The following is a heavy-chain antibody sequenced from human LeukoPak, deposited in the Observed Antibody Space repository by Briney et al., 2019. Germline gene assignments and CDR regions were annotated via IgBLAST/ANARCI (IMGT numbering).Heavy chain of an antibody. Sequence: GGSLRLSCAASGFTFSSYSMNWVRQAPGKGLEWVSYISSSGSTIYYANSVKGRFTISRDNARNSLYLQMNSLRDEDTAVYYCARDFSAPLPLWGRGTLVTVSS. CDR3: ARDFSAPLPL. CDR1: GFTFSSYS. J-gene: IGHJ2*01. D-gene: IGHD3-3*02. CDR2: ISSSGSTI. V-gene: IGHV3-48*02.